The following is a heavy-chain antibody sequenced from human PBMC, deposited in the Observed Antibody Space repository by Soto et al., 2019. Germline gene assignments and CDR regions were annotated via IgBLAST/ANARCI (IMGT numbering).Heavy chain of an antibody. V-gene: IGHV3-49*03. Sequence: GGSLRLSCTASGFTFGDYAMSWFRQAPGKGLEWVGCIRSKAYGGTTEYAAPVKGRFTISRDDSKSNAYLQMNSLKTEDTAVYYCTSVGRVPAAIGYYYYHMDVWGKGTTVTVSS. D-gene: IGHD2-2*01. CDR2: IRSKAYGGTT. CDR1: GFTFGDYA. J-gene: IGHJ6*03. CDR3: TSVGRVPAAIGYYYYHMDV.